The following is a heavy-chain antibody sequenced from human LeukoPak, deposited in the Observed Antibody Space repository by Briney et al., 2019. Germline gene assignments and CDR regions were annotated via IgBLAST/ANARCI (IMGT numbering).Heavy chain of an antibody. V-gene: IGHV3-48*03. CDR1: GFSFSSYE. D-gene: IGHD3-10*01. CDR3: ARAVYGSGSYYYYYYYMDV. J-gene: IGHJ6*03. CDR2: ISSSGSTI. Sequence: GGSLRLSCAASGFSFSSYEMNWVRQAPGKGLEWVSYISSSGSTIYYADSVKCQFTISKDNAKNSLYLQMNSLRAEDTAVYYCARAVYGSGSYYYYYYYMDVWGKGTTVTVSS.